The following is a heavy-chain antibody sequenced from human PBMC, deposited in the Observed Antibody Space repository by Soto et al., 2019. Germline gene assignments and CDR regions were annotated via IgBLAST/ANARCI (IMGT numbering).Heavy chain of an antibody. Sequence: QVQLVESGGGVVQPGRSLRLSCAASGFTFSSYGMHWVRQAPGKGLEWVSVIWYDGSNKYYADSVKGRFTISRDNSKNTLYLQMNSLRAEDTAVYYGARDGPRAGDYFDYWGQGTLVTVSS. J-gene: IGHJ4*02. D-gene: IGHD1-26*01. CDR1: GFTFSSYG. V-gene: IGHV3-33*01. CDR3: ARDGPRAGDYFDY. CDR2: IWYDGSNK.